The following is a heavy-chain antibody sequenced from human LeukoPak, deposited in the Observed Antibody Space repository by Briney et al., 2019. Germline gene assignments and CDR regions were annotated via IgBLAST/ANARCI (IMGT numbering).Heavy chain of an antibody. CDR3: AKVLNYYGSGYFDY. V-gene: IGHV3-23*01. CDR1: GFGFSTHD. Sequence: PGGSLRLSCVASGFGFSTHDMSWGRQTPGKGLEWVSSISGFDSGTYYTDSVKGRFTISRDNSKNTLYLQMNSLRAEDTAVYYCAKVLNYYGSGYFDYWGQGTLVTVSS. D-gene: IGHD3-10*01. J-gene: IGHJ4*02. CDR2: ISGFDSGT.